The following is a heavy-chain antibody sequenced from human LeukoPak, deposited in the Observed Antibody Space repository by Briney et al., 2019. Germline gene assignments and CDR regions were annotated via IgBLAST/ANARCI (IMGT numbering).Heavy chain of an antibody. J-gene: IGHJ4*02. V-gene: IGHV3-21*01. Sequence: PGGSLRLSCAAPGFIFSSYSMNWVRQAPGKGLEWDSSISSSSSYIDYADSVKDRFTISSDNAKNSLYLQMNSLRAEDTAVYYCAREYGGFDYWGQGTLVTVSS. CDR2: ISSSSSYI. D-gene: IGHD4-23*01. CDR1: GFIFSSYS. CDR3: AREYGGFDY.